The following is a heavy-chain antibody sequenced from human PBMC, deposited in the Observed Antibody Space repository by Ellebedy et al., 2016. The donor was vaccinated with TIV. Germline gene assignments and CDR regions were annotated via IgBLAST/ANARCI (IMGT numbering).Heavy chain of an antibody. J-gene: IGHJ3*02. V-gene: IGHV3-74*01. Sequence: GESLKIPCAAPGFTLSRHWMHWVRQAPGKGLVWVSRINSYGSSTSYADSVKGRFTISRDNAKNTPYLQVNSLRAEDTAVHYCAKTQRIGYCSGGNCHDAFDIWGQGTMVTVSS. D-gene: IGHD2-15*01. CDR1: GFTLSRHW. CDR3: AKTQRIGYCSGGNCHDAFDI. CDR2: INSYGSST.